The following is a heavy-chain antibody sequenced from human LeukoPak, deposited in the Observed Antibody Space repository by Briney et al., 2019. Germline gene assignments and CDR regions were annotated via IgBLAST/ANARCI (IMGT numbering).Heavy chain of an antibody. CDR1: GGSISSGSYY. D-gene: IGHD3-22*01. J-gene: IGHJ3*02. V-gene: IGHV4-61*02. CDR2: IYTSGST. Sequence: PSQTLSLTCTVSGGSISSGSYYWGWIRQPAGKGREWIGRIYTSGSTNYNPSLKSRVTISVDTSKNQFSLKLSSVTAADTAVYYCARDPRYDSSGYGNHDAFDIWGQGTMVTVSS. CDR3: ARDPRYDSSGYGNHDAFDI.